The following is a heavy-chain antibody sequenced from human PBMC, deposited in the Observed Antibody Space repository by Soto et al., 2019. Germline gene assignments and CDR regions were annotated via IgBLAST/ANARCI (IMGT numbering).Heavy chain of an antibody. CDR3: ARDREQQLPSNWFDP. V-gene: IGHV1-18*01. CDR1: GYTFTSYG. J-gene: IGHJ5*02. Sequence: ASVKVSCKASGYTFTSYGISWVRQAPGQGLEWMGWISAYNGNTNYAQKLQGRVTMTTDTSTSTAYMELRSLRSDDTAVYYCARDREQQLPSNWFDPWGQGTLVTVSS. D-gene: IGHD6-13*01. CDR2: ISAYNGNT.